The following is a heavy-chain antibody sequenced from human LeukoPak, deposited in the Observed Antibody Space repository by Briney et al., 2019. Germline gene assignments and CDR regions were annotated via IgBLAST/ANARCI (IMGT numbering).Heavy chain of an antibody. V-gene: IGHV4-4*02. CDR1: GGSISSSNW. D-gene: IGHD3-22*01. J-gene: IGHJ4*02. CDR3: AGLGGYYDSSGYYYVGFDY. CDR2: IYHSGST. Sequence: PSGTLSLTCAVSGGSISSSNWWSWVRQPPGKGLEWIGEIYHSGSTNYNPSLKSRVTISVDKSKNQFSLKLSSVTAADTAVYYCAGLGGYYDSSGYYYVGFDYWGQGTLVTVSS.